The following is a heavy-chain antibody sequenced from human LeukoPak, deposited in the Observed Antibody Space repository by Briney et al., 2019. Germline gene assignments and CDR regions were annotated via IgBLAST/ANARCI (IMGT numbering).Heavy chain of an antibody. V-gene: IGHV3-15*01. J-gene: IGHJ4*02. Sequence: PGGSLRLSCVDSGFTFTNAWMSWVRQSPGKGLEWIGRIKSKTDGETTNYAEPVRGRFTISRDDSKSAVYLQMNSLKIEDTAVYYCTTDLGTYYHGSQRLIPIDYWGQGTLVTVSS. D-gene: IGHD3-10*01. CDR3: TTDLGTYYHGSQRLIPIDY. CDR2: IKSKTDGETT. CDR1: GFTFTNAW.